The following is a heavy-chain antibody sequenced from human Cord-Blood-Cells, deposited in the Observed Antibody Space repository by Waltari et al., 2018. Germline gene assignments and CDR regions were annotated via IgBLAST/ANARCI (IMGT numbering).Heavy chain of an antibody. CDR3: ARGPSGFWSGYYGSWWFDP. J-gene: IGHJ5*02. CDR1: GGSFSGYY. CDR2: INHSGST. Sequence: QVQLQQWGAGLLKPSETLSLTCAVYGGSFSGYYWSWIGQPPGKGLELIGEINHSGSTNYNPSLKSRVTISVDTSKNQFSLKLSSVTAADTAVYYCARGPSGFWSGYYGSWWFDPWGQGTLVTVSS. D-gene: IGHD3-3*01. V-gene: IGHV4-34*01.